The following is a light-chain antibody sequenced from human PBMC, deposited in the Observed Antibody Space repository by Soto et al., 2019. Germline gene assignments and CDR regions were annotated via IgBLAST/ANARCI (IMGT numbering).Light chain of an antibody. J-gene: IGKJ2*01. CDR2: LGS. V-gene: IGKV2-28*01. CDR1: QSLLHSNGYNY. Sequence: DIVMTQSPLSLPVTPGEPASISCRSSQSLLHSNGYNYLDWYLQKPGQSPQLLIYLGSNRASGVPDRFSGSGSGTDFTLKISRVEAEDVAVYYCMQALQTPRTFGQGTKLEIK. CDR3: MQALQTPRT.